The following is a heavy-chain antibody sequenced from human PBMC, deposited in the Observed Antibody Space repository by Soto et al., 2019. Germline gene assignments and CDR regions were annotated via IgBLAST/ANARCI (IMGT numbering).Heavy chain of an antibody. Sequence: GGSLRLSCAASGFTFSSYGMHWVRQAPGKGLEWVAVIWYDGSNKYYADSVKGRFTISRDNSKNTLYLQMNSLRAEDTAVYYCARDHSSSSSAPFLFDPWGQGTLVTVSS. D-gene: IGHD6-6*01. J-gene: IGHJ5*02. CDR2: IWYDGSNK. V-gene: IGHV3-33*01. CDR3: ARDHSSSSSAPFLFDP. CDR1: GFTFSSYG.